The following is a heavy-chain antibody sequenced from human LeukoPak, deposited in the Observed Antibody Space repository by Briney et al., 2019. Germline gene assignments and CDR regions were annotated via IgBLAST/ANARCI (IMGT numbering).Heavy chain of an antibody. Sequence: PGWALTLSCPTSGFTFIVYAMSGLRQAPGRGVEGVSPISYSGCSTYYADSVRGRFIISIHNSNNRLYLPVNELRASGADVYDFAKSHTLGYRGYFDYWGQGTLVFVSS. CDR3: AKSHTLGYRGYFDY. CDR2: ISYSGCST. CDR1: GFTFIVYA. D-gene: IGHD5-18*01. V-gene: IGHV3-23*01. J-gene: IGHJ4*02.